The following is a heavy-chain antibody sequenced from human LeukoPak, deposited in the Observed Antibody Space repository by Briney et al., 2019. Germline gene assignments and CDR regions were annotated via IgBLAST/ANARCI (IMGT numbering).Heavy chain of an antibody. J-gene: IGHJ6*02. Sequence: ASVKVSCTASGYTFTSYAMNWVRQAPGQGLEWMGWINTNTGNPTYAQGFTGRFVFSLDTSVSTAYLQISSLKAENTAVYYCARARYFDWLLPHGGMDVWGQGTTVTVSS. CDR1: GYTFTSYA. V-gene: IGHV7-4-1*02. CDR2: INTNTGNP. CDR3: ARARYFDWLLPHGGMDV. D-gene: IGHD3-9*01.